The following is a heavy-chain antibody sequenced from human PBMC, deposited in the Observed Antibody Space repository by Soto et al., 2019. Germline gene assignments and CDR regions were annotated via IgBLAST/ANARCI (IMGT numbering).Heavy chain of an antibody. V-gene: IGHV3-21*01. Sequence: LSCAASGFTFSTYCMNWVRQAPGKGLEWVSSISATSTYIYYADSVKGRFSISRDNAKNSLYLQINSLRAEDTAVYYCVRDFSRIVGATADAFDVWGQGXMVTV. D-gene: IGHD1-26*01. CDR1: GFTFSTYC. J-gene: IGHJ3*01. CDR3: VRDFSRIVGATADAFDV. CDR2: ISATSTYI.